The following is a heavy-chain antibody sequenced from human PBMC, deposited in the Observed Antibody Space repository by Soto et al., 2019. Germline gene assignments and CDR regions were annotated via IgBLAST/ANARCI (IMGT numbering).Heavy chain of an antibody. CDR2: INHSGST. CDR1: GGSFSGYY. V-gene: IGHV4-34*01. D-gene: IGHD1-20*01. CDR3: VRENRYNNWFDP. Sequence: PSETLSVTCAVDGGSFSGYYWSWIRQPPGKGLEWIGEINHSGSTNYNPSLKSRVTISVDTSKNQFSLKLSSVTAADTAVYYCVRENRYNNWFDPWGQGTLVTVSS. J-gene: IGHJ5*02.